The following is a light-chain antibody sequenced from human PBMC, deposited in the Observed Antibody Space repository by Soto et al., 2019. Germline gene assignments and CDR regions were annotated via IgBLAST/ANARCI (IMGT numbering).Light chain of an antibody. Sequence: QSALTQPASVSGSPGQSITISCTGTSSDIGTSNYVSWYQQHPGKAPKLLIYDVGSWPSGVSDRFSGSKSGNTASLTISGLQAEDEADYYCSSYISTNSRVFGGGTKVTVL. CDR2: DVG. CDR3: SSYISTNSRV. J-gene: IGLJ2*01. CDR1: SSDIGTSNY. V-gene: IGLV2-14*03.